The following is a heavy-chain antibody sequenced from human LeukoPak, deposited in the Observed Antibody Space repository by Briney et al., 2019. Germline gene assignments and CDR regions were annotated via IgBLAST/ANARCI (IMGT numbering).Heavy chain of an antibody. CDR2: IKQDGSEK. CDR1: GFTFSSYW. V-gene: IGHV3-7*01. J-gene: IGHJ4*02. D-gene: IGHD5-18*01. Sequence: GGSLRLSCAASGFTFSSYWMSWVRQAPGKGLEWVANIKQDGSEKYYVDSVKGRFTISRDNAKNSLYPQMNSLRAEDTAVYHCARDRFRGGYSYGDCDYWGQGTLVTVSS. CDR3: ARDRFRGGYSYGDCDY.